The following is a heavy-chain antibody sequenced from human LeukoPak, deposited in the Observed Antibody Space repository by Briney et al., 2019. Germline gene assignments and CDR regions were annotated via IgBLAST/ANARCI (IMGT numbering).Heavy chain of an antibody. J-gene: IGHJ5*02. D-gene: IGHD4-17*01. Sequence: GGSLRLSCAASGFTFSSYAMSWVRQAPGKGLEWVSAISGSGGSTYYADSVKGRFTISRDNSKNTLYLQMNSLRAEDTAVYYCAKVGGDYGDYKYNWFDLWGQGTLVTVSS. CDR3: AKVGGDYGDYKYNWFDL. CDR2: ISGSGGST. CDR1: GFTFSSYA. V-gene: IGHV3-23*01.